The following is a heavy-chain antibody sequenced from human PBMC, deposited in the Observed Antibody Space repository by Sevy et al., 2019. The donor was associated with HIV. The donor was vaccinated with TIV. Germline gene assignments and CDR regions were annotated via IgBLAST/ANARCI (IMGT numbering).Heavy chain of an antibody. Sequence: GESLKISCKASGYTFTSYGISWVRQAPGQGLEWLGWISAYNGNTNYAQKLQGRVTMTTDTSTSTAYMELRSLRSDDTAVYYCARVRGLHTEEYYYYGMDVWGQGTTVTVSS. CDR2: ISAYNGNT. J-gene: IGHJ6*02. D-gene: IGHD5-12*01. CDR1: GYTFTSYG. V-gene: IGHV1-18*01. CDR3: ARVRGLHTEEYYYYGMDV.